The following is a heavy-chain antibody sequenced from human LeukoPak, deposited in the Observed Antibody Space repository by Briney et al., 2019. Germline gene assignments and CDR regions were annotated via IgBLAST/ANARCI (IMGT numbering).Heavy chain of an antibody. V-gene: IGHV3-20*04. CDR2: INWNGDSR. CDR1: GFKFDDYG. J-gene: IGHJ6*04. CDR3: AELGITMIGGV. D-gene: IGHD3-10*02. Sequence: GGSLRLSCTASGFKFDDYGMTWVRQAPGKGLEWVSDINWNGDSRGYAHSVRGRFTIYRDNSKNSLYLQMNSLRAEDTAVYYCAELGITMIGGVWGKRTTVTISS.